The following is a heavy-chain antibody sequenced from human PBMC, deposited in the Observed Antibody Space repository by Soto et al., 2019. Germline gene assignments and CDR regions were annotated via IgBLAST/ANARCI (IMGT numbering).Heavy chain of an antibody. CDR2: IYWDDDK. V-gene: IGHV2-5*02. D-gene: IGHD5-18*01. CDR1: GFSLSTIGVG. J-gene: IGHJ4*02. CDR3: ALQRYGEFDY. Sequence: QITLKESGPTLVKPTQTLTLTCTFSGFSLSTIGVGVGWIRQPPGKALEWLALIYWDDDKRYRPSLKSRLTIPKDTTKNQVVLTMTNMDPVDTATYSCALQRYGEFDYWGQGTLVTVSS.